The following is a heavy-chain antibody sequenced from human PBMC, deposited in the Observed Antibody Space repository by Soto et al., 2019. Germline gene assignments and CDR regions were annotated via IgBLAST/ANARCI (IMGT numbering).Heavy chain of an antibody. CDR1: GFTFSNFG. D-gene: IGHD6-19*01. Sequence: QVQLVESGGGVVQPGRSLRLSCVASGFTFSNFGMQWVRQAPGKGLEWVAVISYDGSNKYYADSVKDRFTISRDNSKNTLYLQMNSLRVEDTAVYYCARAEQWLVTPLNYWGQGTLVTVSS. CDR3: ARAEQWLVTPLNY. V-gene: IGHV3-30*03. CDR2: ISYDGSNK. J-gene: IGHJ4*02.